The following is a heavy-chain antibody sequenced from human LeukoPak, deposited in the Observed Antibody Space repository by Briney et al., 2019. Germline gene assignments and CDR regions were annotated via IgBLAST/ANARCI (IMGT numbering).Heavy chain of an antibody. CDR1: GFTFSNAW. Sequence: PGGSLRLSCAASGFTFSNAWMNWVRQAPGKGLEWVGRIKSKTDGGTTDYAAPVKGRFTISRDDSKNTLYLQMNSLKTEDTAVYYCTTRDCSSTSCYALWGQGTLVTVSS. V-gene: IGHV3-15*07. J-gene: IGHJ4*02. CDR3: TTRDCSSTSCYAL. D-gene: IGHD2-2*01. CDR2: IKSKTDGGTT.